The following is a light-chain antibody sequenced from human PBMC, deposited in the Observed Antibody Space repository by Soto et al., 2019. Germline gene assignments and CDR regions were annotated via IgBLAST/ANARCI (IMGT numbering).Light chain of an antibody. J-gene: IGLJ1*01. Sequence: QSVLTQPPSVSGSPGQSVTISCTGTSSDVGGYNYVSWYQQHPGKAPKVMIYDVSKRPSGVPDRFSGSKSGNTASLTISGLQAEDEADYYCCSYAGDYTYVFGTGTKLTVL. CDR3: CSYAGDYTYV. CDR2: DVS. CDR1: SSDVGGYNY. V-gene: IGLV2-11*01.